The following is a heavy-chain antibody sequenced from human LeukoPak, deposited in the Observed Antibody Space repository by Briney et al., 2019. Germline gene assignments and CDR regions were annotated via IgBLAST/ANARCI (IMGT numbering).Heavy chain of an antibody. D-gene: IGHD6-19*01. Sequence: GGSLRLSCAASGFTFSSFEMNWVRQAPGKGLEWVSYISRGGSSRYYADSVKGRFTISRDNAKNSLYLQMNSLRAEDTAVYYCAKDHADYSTGRQPFDYWGQGTLVTVSS. V-gene: IGHV3-48*03. CDR1: GFTFSSFE. J-gene: IGHJ4*02. CDR3: AKDHADYSTGRQPFDY. CDR2: ISRGGSSR.